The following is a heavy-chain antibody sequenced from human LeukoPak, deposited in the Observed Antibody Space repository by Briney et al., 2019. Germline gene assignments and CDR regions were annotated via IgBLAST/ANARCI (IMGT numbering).Heavy chain of an antibody. Sequence: GGSLRLSCAASGFTFSSYWMTWVRQAPGKGLEWVANINQDGSEKYYVDSVKGRFSISRDNAKNSLYLQMNSLRAEDTAVYSCAKNRVRFDYWGQGTLVTVSS. CDR3: AKNRVRFDY. CDR2: INQDGSEK. V-gene: IGHV3-7*01. D-gene: IGHD1-14*01. CDR1: GFTFSSYW. J-gene: IGHJ4*02.